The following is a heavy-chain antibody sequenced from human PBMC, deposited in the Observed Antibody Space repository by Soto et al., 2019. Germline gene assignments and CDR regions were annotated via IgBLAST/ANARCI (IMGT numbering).Heavy chain of an antibody. CDR1: GFSLSTSGVS. J-gene: IGHJ6*02. D-gene: IGHD2-21*02. V-gene: IGHV2-5*02. CDR3: AHSRCAGDCLNSYPSHYYYGMVV. CDR2: IYWDDDK. Sequence: QITLKESGPTLVKPTQTLTLTCTFSGFSLSTSGVSVGWIRQPPGKALEWLALIYWDDDKRYSPSLKSRLTIHTDPSKYQVVIKMTDLDPVDPAPYYCAHSRCAGDCLNSYPSHYYYGMVVWGQGRPVTVSS.